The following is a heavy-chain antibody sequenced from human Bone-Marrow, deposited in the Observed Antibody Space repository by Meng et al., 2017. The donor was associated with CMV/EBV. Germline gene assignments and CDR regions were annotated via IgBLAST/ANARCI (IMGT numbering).Heavy chain of an antibody. V-gene: IGHV3-30-3*01. CDR1: GFTFSSYA. CDR2: ISYDGSNK. J-gene: IGHJ3*02. Sequence: GESLKISCAASGFTFSSYAMHWVRQAPGKGLEWVAVISYDGSNKYYVDSVKGRFTISRDNSKNTLYLQMNSLRAEDTAVYYCASEGGLRTYYYDSSGYSVDAFDIWGQGTMVTVSS. CDR3: ASEGGLRTYYYDSSGYSVDAFDI. D-gene: IGHD3-22*01.